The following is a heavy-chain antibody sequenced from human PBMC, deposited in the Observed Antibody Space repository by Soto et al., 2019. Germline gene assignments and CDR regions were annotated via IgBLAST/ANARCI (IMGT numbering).Heavy chain of an antibody. CDR1: GGTFSSYA. CDR3: ARDLRYDSSGPFDY. D-gene: IGHD3-22*01. V-gene: IGHV1-69*06. Sequence: SVKVSCKASGGTFSSYAISWVRQAPGQGLEWMGGIIPIFGTANYAQKFQGRVTITADKSTSTAYIELSSLRSEDTAVYYCARDLRYDSSGPFDYWGQGTLVNVSS. J-gene: IGHJ4*02. CDR2: IIPIFGTA.